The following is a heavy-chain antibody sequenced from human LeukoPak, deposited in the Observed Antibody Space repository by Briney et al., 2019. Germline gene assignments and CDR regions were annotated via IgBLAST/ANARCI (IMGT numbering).Heavy chain of an antibody. CDR2: INSDGSST. CDR3: YARGTSGLAAGTFDY. J-gene: IGHJ4*02. CDR1: GFTFSSYC. Sequence: PGGSLRLSCAASGFTFSSYCMHWVRQAPGKGLVWVSCINSDGSSTSYADSVKGRFTISRDNAKNTLYLQMNSLRAEDTAVYYCYARGTSGLAAGTFDYWGQGTLVTVSS. V-gene: IGHV3-74*01. D-gene: IGHD6-13*01.